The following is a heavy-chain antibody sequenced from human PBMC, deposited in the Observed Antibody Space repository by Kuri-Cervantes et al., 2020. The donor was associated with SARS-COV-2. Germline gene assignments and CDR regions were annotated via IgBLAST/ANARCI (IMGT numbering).Heavy chain of an antibody. V-gene: IGHV3-49*04. CDR1: GFTFGDYA. CDR2: IRSKHYGETV. CDR3: TREYRITDFWSGYYTVDY. D-gene: IGHD3-3*01. Sequence: GESLKISCTTSGFTFGDYAMSWVRQAPGKGLEWVGFIRSKHYGETVEYAASVKGRFIISTYDYKSIAYLQMDSLKSEDTAMYYCTREYRITDFWSGYYTVDYWGQGTLVTVSS. J-gene: IGHJ4*02.